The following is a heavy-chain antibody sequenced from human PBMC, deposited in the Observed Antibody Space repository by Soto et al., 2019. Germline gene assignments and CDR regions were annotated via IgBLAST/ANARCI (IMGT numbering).Heavy chain of an antibody. Sequence: SETLSLTCAVYGGSFSGYYWSWIRQPPGKGLEWIGEINHSGSTNYNPSLKSRVTISVDTSKNQFSLKLSSVTAADTAVYYCARVLWFGEPRSGNWFDPWGQGTLVTVS. V-gene: IGHV4-34*01. CDR2: INHSGST. CDR3: ARVLWFGEPRSGNWFDP. D-gene: IGHD3-10*01. CDR1: GGSFSGYY. J-gene: IGHJ5*02.